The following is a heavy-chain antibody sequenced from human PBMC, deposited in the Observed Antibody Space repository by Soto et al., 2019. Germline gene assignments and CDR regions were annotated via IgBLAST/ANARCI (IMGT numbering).Heavy chain of an antibody. V-gene: IGHV3-21*01. CDR3: AREETAWPLAYGLDV. D-gene: IGHD2-21*02. CDR1: GFTFTSYS. J-gene: IGHJ6*02. CDR2: ISSRGDI. Sequence: GGSLRLSCVASGFTFTSYSMHWVRQAPGKGLEWVSSISSRGDIYYADSVKGRFTISRDDAKNSVSLQMNGLRAEETAVYYCAREETAWPLAYGLDVWGQGTTVTSP.